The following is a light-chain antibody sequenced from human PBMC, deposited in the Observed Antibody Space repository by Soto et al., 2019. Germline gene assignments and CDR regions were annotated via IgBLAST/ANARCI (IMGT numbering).Light chain of an antibody. V-gene: IGLV1-40*01. CDR3: RSYDSTLSVRYV. CDR1: STDIGADYG. CDR2: GNT. Sequence: QSVLTQPPSVSGAPGQRVSISCTGSSTDIGADYGVHWYQQRPGTAPKLLIVGNTNRPSGVPDRFSASTSGNSASLAITGLQAEDEGDYYCRSYDSTLSVRYVFGTGTKVTVL. J-gene: IGLJ1*01.